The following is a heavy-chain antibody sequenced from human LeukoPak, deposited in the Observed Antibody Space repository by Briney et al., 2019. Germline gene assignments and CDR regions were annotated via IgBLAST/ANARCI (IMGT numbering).Heavy chain of an antibody. J-gene: IGHJ4*02. D-gene: IGHD2-8*01. CDR2: IKQDGSEK. CDR1: GFTFSSYW. V-gene: IGHV3-7*03. Sequence: GGSLRLSCAASGFTFSSYWMSWVRQAPGKGLEWVANIKQDGSEKYYVDSVKGRFTISRDNAKNSLYLQMNSLRAEDTAVYYCANDCTNGVCYKDYWGQGTLVTVSS. CDR3: ANDCTNGVCYKDY.